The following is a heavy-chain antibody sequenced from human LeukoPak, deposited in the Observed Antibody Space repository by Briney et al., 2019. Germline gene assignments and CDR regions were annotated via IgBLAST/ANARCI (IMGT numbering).Heavy chain of an antibody. CDR2: INPSGGSA. Sequence: ASVKACCKASGYTFTSYYMHWVRQAPRHGLEWMGIINPSGGSASYAQKFQGRVTMTRDTSTSTVYMELSSLRSEDTDVYDWARGGSIVGATGIFDYWGQGTLVAVSS. J-gene: IGHJ4*02. D-gene: IGHD1-26*01. CDR3: ARGGSIVGATGIFDY. CDR1: GYTFTSYY. V-gene: IGHV1-46*01.